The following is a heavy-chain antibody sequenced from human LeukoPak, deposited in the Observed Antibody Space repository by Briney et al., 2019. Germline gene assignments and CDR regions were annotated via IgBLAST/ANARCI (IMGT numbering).Heavy chain of an antibody. D-gene: IGHD1-26*01. CDR3: AKSFGGATRYFDY. CDR2: ISDSDGST. J-gene: IGHJ4*02. V-gene: IGHV3-23*01. Sequence: PGGSLRPSCAASGFTVSSYAMSWVRQAPGKGLEWVSAISDSDGSTYYVDSVKGRFTISRDNSKNTLYLQMNSLRAEDTAVYYCAKSFGGATRYFDYWGQGTLVTVSS. CDR1: GFTVSSYA.